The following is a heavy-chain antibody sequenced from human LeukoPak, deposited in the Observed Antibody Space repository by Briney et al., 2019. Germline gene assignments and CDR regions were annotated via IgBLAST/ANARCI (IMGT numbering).Heavy chain of an antibody. J-gene: IGHJ4*02. V-gene: IGHV4-59*01. CDR2: IHYSGST. CDR1: GGSISGYY. CDR3: ASRAAFCGDDCFRFDY. D-gene: IGHD2-21*02. Sequence: SETLSLTCTVSGGSISGYYRSWIRQPPGKGLEWIGYIHYSGSTRYNPSLENRVTISVDTSKNQFSLNLTSVTAADTAVYYCASRAAFCGDDCFRFDYWGQGTLVTVSS.